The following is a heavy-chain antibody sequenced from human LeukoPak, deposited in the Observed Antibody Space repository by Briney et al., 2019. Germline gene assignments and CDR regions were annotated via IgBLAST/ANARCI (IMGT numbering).Heavy chain of an antibody. J-gene: IGHJ6*02. D-gene: IGHD6-19*01. CDR1: GGSISSDSYY. CDR2: IYYSGST. Sequence: KASETLSLTCTVSGGSISSDSYYWSWIRQPPGKGLEWIGYIYYSGSTNYNPSLKSRVTISVDTSKNQFSLKLSSVTAADTAVNYCARDDSSGWPYYYYYGMDVWGQGTTVTVSS. CDR3: ARDDSSGWPYYYYYGMDV. V-gene: IGHV4-61*01.